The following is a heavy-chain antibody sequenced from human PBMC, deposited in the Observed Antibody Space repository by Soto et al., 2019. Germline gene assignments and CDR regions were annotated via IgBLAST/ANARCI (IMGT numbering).Heavy chain of an antibody. CDR1: GDSITSNSYF. V-gene: IGHV4-39*01. CDR3: ARHSSVDYFHY. Sequence: SETLSLTCTVSGDSITSNSYFWAWIRQPPGKGLEWIGSIYYSGTTYYNPSLKSRVTISVDRSKNQFSLKLSSVTAADTAVYYCARHSSVDYFHYWGQGALVTVS. CDR2: IYYSGTT. J-gene: IGHJ4*02.